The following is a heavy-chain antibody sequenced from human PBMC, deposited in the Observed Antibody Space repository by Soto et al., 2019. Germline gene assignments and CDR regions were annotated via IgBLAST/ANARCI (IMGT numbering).Heavy chain of an antibody. J-gene: IGHJ3*02. CDR2: IWCDGSNK. Sequence: GGSLRLSCAASGFTFSSYGMHWVRQAPGKGLEWVAVIWCDGSNKYYADSVKGRFTISRDNSKNTLYLQMNSLTAADTAVYYCARDLENCGGECSSAFDIWGQGTMVTVSS. V-gene: IGHV3-33*01. CDR3: ARDLENCGGECSSAFDI. D-gene: IGHD2-21*01. CDR1: GFTFSSYG.